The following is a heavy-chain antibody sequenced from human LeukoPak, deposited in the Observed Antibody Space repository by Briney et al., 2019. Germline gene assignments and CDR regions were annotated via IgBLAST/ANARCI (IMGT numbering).Heavy chain of an antibody. CDR3: AFNVLSPYYDFWSGYQRDVDY. CDR2: INHSGST. D-gene: IGHD3-3*01. CDR1: GGSFSGYY. V-gene: IGHV4-34*01. Sequence: KPSETLSLTCAVYGGSFSGYYWSWIRQPPGKGLEWIGEINHSGSTNYNPSLKSRVTISVDTSKNQFSLKLSSVTAADTAVYYCAFNVLSPYYDFWSGYQRDVDYWGQGTLVTVSS. J-gene: IGHJ4*02.